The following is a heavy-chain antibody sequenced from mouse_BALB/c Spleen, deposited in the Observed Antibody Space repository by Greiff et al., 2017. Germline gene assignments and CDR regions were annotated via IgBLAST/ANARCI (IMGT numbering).Heavy chain of an antibody. J-gene: IGHJ2*01. CDR1: GFTFSSYT. D-gene: IGHD2-4*01. Sequence: EVQLVESGGGLVQPGGSLKLSCAASGFTFSSYTMSWVRQTPEKRLEWVAYISNGGGSTYYPDTVKGRFTISRDNAKNTLYLQMSSLKSEDTAMYYCARQGLRRYFDYWGQGTTLTVSS. CDR3: ARQGLRRYFDY. V-gene: IGHV5-12-2*01. CDR2: ISNGGGST.